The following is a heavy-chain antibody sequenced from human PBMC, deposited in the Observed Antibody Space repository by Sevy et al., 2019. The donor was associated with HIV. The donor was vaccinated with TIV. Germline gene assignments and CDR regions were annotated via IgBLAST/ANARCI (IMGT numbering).Heavy chain of an antibody. CDR1: GFSFSSYA. V-gene: IGHV3-33*08. Sequence: GGSLRLSCAASGFSFSSYAMHWVRQAPGKGLEWVAFIWSDGSHKSYADSVKGRFIISRDNSKNMMFLQMDSLRREDTATYYCASDFGSMRGWIFDSRGQGTLVTVSS. CDR3: ASDFGSMRGWIFDS. J-gene: IGHJ5*01. D-gene: IGHD3-10*01. CDR2: IWSDGSHK.